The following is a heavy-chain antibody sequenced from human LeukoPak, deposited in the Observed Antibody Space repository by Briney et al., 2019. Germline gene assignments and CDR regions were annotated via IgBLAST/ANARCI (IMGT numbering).Heavy chain of an antibody. CDR3: ARDRGYSYEFDY. Sequence: GGSLRLSCAASRFTFSSYSMNCVRQAPGKGLEWVSSISSSSSYIYYADSVKGRFTISRDNAKNSLYLQMNSLRAEDTAVYYCARDRGYSYEFDYWGQGTLVTVSS. CDR1: RFTFSSYS. V-gene: IGHV3-21*01. D-gene: IGHD5-18*01. CDR2: ISSSSSYI. J-gene: IGHJ4*02.